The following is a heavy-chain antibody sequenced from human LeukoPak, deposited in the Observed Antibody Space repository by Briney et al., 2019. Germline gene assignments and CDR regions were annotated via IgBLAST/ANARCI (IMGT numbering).Heavy chain of an antibody. J-gene: IGHJ4*02. D-gene: IGHD5-24*01. CDR1: GFSLSTSGLS. V-gene: IGHV2-70*11. Sequence: ESGPTLVNPTQTLTLTCTFSGFSLSTSGLSVSWIREPPGKALEWLARSDWDDDKYYSTSFKTRLTISKDTSKNQVVLTMTYMDPVDTATYYCARMDGWLQTFDSWGQGTLVTVPS. CDR3: ARMDGWLQTFDS. CDR2: SDWDDDK.